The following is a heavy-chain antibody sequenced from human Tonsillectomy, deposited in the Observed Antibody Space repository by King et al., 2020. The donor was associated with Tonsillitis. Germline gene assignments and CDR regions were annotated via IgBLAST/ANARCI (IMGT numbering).Heavy chain of an antibody. CDR3: ARILTGDLDY. CDR2: IHGDGST. J-gene: IGHJ4*02. V-gene: IGHV3-53*01. Sequence: VQLVESGGGLIHPGGSLRLSCAASGFTVSSNYMSWVRQAPGKGLEWVATIHGDGSTYYADSVKGRFTISRDNFKNALYLQMNTLRAEDTAVYYCARILTGDLDYWGQGTLVTVSS. CDR1: GFTVSSNY. D-gene: IGHD7-27*01.